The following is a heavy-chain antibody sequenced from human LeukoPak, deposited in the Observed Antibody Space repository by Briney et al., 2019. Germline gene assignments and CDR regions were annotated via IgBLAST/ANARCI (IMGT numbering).Heavy chain of an antibody. V-gene: IGHV6-1*01. CDR1: GDSVSSNSAA. Sequence: SQTLSLTCAISGDSVSSNSAAWNWIRQSPSRGLEWLGRSYYRSKWYNDYAVSVKSRITINPDTSKNQFSLRLNSVTPEDTAVYYCAGAEWFQNWFDPWGQGTLVTVSS. CDR2: SYYRSKWYN. D-gene: IGHD3-3*01. CDR3: AGAEWFQNWFDP. J-gene: IGHJ5*02.